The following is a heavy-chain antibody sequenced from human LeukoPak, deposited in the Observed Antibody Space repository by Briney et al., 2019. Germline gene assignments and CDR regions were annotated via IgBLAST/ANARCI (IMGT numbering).Heavy chain of an antibody. D-gene: IGHD3-22*01. CDR3: ARKGTYYYDSSGYYSLDY. V-gene: IGHV1-3*01. J-gene: IGHJ4*02. CDR2: INAGNGNT. Sequence: GASVKVSCKASGYTFTSYAMHWVRQAPGQRLEWMGWINAGNGNTKYSQKFQGRVTITRDTSASTAYKELSSLRSEDTAVYYCARKGTYYYDSSGYYSLDYWGQGTLVTVSS. CDR1: GYTFTSYA.